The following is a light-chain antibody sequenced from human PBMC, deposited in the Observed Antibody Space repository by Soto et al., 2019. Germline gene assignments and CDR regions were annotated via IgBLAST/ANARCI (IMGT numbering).Light chain of an antibody. CDR3: HQYGSSPVT. Sequence: EIVLTQSPGTLSLSPGERVTLSCRASQSVSSRSLAWYQQKPGQAPRLLIYGASSRATGIPDRFSGSGSGTDFTLIISRLEPEDFAVYYCHQYGSSPVTFGGGTKVEIK. J-gene: IGKJ4*01. CDR1: QSVSSRS. V-gene: IGKV3-20*01. CDR2: GAS.